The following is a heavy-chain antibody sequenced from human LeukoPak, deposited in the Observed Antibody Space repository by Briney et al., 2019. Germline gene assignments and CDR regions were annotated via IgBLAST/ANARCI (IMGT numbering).Heavy chain of an antibody. Sequence: GESLKISCKGSGYSFTSYWIGWVRQMPGKGLEWMGIIYPGDPDTRYSPSFQGQVTISADKSISTAYLQWSSRKASDTAMYYCATRTGDFNYYSYMDVWGKGTTVTVSS. CDR2: IYPGDPDT. CDR3: ATRTGDFNYYSYMDV. J-gene: IGHJ6*03. D-gene: IGHD7-27*01. CDR1: GYSFTSYW. V-gene: IGHV5-51*01.